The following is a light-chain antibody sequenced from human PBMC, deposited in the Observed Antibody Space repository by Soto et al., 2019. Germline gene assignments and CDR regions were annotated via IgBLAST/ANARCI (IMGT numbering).Light chain of an antibody. J-gene: IGKJ5*01. CDR1: ETIRGL. Sequence: EIVWTQSPAPLSWSPGSRSPLSCGASETIRGLLAWYQQRPGQPPRLLIYDTSNRATGIPARLSGSGSGTDFTLTSSGLEPADLGVYYCQQRHNWPITFGQGTRLEIK. CDR2: DTS. CDR3: QQRHNWPIT. V-gene: IGKV3-11*01.